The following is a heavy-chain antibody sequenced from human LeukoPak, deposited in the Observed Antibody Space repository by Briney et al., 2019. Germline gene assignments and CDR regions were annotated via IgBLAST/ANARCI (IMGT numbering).Heavy chain of an antibody. Sequence: GGPLRLSCAVSEITLSTYAMGGVRQPPGRGLDGVAGISEGGGGTNYADSVKGRFTISRDNPKNTLYLQMNSLRAEDTAVYFCAKRGVVIRVILVGFHKEANYFDSWGQGALVTVSS. CDR3: AKRGVVIRVILVGFHKEANYFDS. CDR1: EITLSTYA. CDR2: ISEGGGGT. V-gene: IGHV3-23*01. D-gene: IGHD3-22*01. J-gene: IGHJ4*02.